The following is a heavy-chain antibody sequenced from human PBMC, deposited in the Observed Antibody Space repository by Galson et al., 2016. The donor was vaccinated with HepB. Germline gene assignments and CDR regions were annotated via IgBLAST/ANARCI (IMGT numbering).Heavy chain of an antibody. J-gene: IGHJ5*02. Sequence: SLRLSCAASGFAFSGFAMSWVRQAPGKGLEWVSSIGGSGTYTYYADSVKGRFTISRDNSQNTLFLHMNSLRAEDTAVYYCLKERFWSGYTYFDPWGQGTLVTVSS. CDR2: IGGSGTYT. CDR1: GFAFSGFA. V-gene: IGHV3-23*01. CDR3: LKERFWSGYTYFDP. D-gene: IGHD3-3*01.